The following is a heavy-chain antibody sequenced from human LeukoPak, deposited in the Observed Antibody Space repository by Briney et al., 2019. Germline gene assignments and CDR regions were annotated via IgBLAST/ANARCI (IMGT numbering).Heavy chain of an antibody. V-gene: IGHV3-7*01. J-gene: IGHJ4*02. CDR1: GFTFSSYW. Sequence: GGSLRLSCAASGFTFSSYWMSWVRQAPGKGLEWVANIKQDGSEKYYVDSVKGRFTIARDNAKNSLYLQMNSLRAEDTAVYYCARADYYGSGSFDYWGRETLVAVSS. CDR3: ARADYYGSGSFDY. D-gene: IGHD3-10*01. CDR2: IKQDGSEK.